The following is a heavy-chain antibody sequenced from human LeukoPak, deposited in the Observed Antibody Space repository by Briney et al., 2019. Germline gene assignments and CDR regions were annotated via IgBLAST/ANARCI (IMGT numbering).Heavy chain of an antibody. CDR3: AKSSADASTDFDY. CDR2: ISYDGSNK. CDR1: GFTFSSYG. D-gene: IGHD3-10*01. J-gene: IGHJ4*02. V-gene: IGHV3-30*18. Sequence: SGRSLRLSCAASGFTFSSYGMHWVRQAPGKGLEWVAVISYDGSNKYYADSVKGRFTISRGNSKNTLYLQMNSLRAEDTAVYYCAKSSADASTDFDYWGQGTLVTVSS.